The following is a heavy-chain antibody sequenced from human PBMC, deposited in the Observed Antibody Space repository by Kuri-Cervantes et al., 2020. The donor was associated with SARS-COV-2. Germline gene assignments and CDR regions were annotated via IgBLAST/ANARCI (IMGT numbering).Heavy chain of an antibody. CDR3: AARGYCSSTSCYTFDY. V-gene: IGHV1-69*13. J-gene: IGHJ4*02. CDR2: IIPIFGTA. Sequence: SVKVSCKASGGTFSSYAISWVRQAPGQGLEWMGGIIPIFGTANYAQKFQGRVTITADESTSTAYMELSSLRSEDTAVYYCAARGYCSSTSCYTFDYWGQGTLVTVSS. CDR1: GGTFSSYA. D-gene: IGHD2-2*02.